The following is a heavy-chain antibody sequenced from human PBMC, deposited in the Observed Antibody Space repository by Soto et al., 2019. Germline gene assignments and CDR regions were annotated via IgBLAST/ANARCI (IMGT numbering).Heavy chain of an antibody. CDR2: TYDGSNWYD. J-gene: IGHJ3*02. D-gene: IGHD3-16*01. CDR3: ARVTFGGARDAFDI. CDR1: GDSVSSNSAA. Sequence: SQTLSLTCAISGDSVSSNSAAWNCIRQSRSRGVWGLVRTYDGSNWYDDYAVSVKSLITINPETSKNQFSVQLNSVTPEDTAVDYCARVTFGGARDAFDIWGQGTMVTVSS. V-gene: IGHV6-1*01.